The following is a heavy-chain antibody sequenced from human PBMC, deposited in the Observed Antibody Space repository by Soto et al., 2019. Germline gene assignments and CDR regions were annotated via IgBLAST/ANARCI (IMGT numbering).Heavy chain of an antibody. CDR1: GGSFSGYY. V-gene: IGHV4-34*01. CDR2: INHSGST. Sequence: PSETLSLTCAVYGGSFSGYYWSWIRQPPGKGLEWIGEINHSGSTNYNPSLKSRVTISVDTSKNQFSLKLSSVTAADTAVYYCARGPQVWNSFDYWGQGTLVTVS. CDR3: ARGPQVWNSFDY. J-gene: IGHJ4*02. D-gene: IGHD1-1*01.